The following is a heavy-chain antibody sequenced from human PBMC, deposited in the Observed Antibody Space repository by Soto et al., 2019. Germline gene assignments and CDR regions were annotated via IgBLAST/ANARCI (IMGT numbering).Heavy chain of an antibody. V-gene: IGHV4-31*02. Sequence: TLSLTCTVSGASISSGGYYWSWIRQHPGKGLEWIGYIYYSGSTYYNPSLQSRVTISVDTSKNQFSLKLGSVTAADTAAYYCARGLLTVTNGGDAFDIWGQRTMV. J-gene: IGHJ3*02. CDR3: ARGLLTVTNGGDAFDI. CDR1: GASISSGGYY. D-gene: IGHD4-17*01. CDR2: IYYSGST.